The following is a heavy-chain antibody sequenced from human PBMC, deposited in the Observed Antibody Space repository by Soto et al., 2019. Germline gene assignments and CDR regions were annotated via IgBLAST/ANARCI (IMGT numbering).Heavy chain of an antibody. CDR3: ARNDYGTYYFDY. CDR1: GLIFSHYA. Sequence: PGGSLRLSCAASGLIFSHYAMHWVRQAPGKGLEWVAIISYDGSKKYYAGSVKGRFSISRDNARNTLFLQMNSLRSEDTAVYYCARNDYGTYYFDYWGQGTPVTVSS. D-gene: IGHD4-17*01. J-gene: IGHJ4*02. V-gene: IGHV3-30-3*01. CDR2: ISYDGSKK.